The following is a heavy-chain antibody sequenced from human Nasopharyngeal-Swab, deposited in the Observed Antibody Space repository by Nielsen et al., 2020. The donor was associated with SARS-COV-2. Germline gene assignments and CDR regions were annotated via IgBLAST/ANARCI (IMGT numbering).Heavy chain of an antibody. D-gene: IGHD5-12*01. CDR1: GYTFTSYG. CDR2: IGAYNGNT. V-gene: IGHV1-18*01. CDR3: ARDLSGYSGYDYVGFFDY. Sequence: ASVKVSCKASGYTFTSYGISWVRQAPGQGLEWMGWIGAYNGNTNYAQKLQGRVTMTTDTSTSTAYMELRSLRSDDTAVYYCARDLSGYSGYDYVGFFDYWGQGTLVIVSS. J-gene: IGHJ4*01.